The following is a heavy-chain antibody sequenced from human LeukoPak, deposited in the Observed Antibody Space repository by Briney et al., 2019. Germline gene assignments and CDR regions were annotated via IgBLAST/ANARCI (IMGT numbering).Heavy chain of an antibody. J-gene: IGHJ4*02. CDR1: GFTFSDYY. Sequence: TGGSLRLSCAASGFTFSDYYMSWVRQAPGKGLEWVSVIYSGGSTYYADSVKGRFTISRDNSKNTLYLQMNSLRAEDTAVYFCATGERMVRGDGVDYWGQGTLVTVSS. V-gene: IGHV3-66*01. D-gene: IGHD3-10*01. CDR2: IYSGGST. CDR3: ATGERMVRGDGVDY.